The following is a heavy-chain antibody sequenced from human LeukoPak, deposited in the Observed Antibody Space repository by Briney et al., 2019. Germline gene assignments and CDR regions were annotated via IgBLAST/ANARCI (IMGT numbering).Heavy chain of an antibody. CDR1: GFTFSLYS. D-gene: IGHD4-11*01. J-gene: IGHJ4*02. V-gene: IGHV3-48*01. Sequence: GGSLRLSCAASGFTFSLYSMNWVRRAPGKRLEWVSYIGSSDGTTYYADSVKGRFTVSRDNAKNSLYLQMHSLRGEDTAMYYCAREIRSNAGDFDYWGQGTLVTVSS. CDR3: AREIRSNAGDFDY. CDR2: IGSSDGTT.